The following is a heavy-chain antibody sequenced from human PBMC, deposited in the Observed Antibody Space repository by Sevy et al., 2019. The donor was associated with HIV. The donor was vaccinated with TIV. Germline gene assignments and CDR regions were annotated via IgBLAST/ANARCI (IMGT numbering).Heavy chain of an antibody. CDR1: GFTFSKYS. CDR3: AGEGCTKPHDY. V-gene: IGHV3-23*01. Sequence: GGSLRLSCAASGFTFSKYSMSWVRQPPGKGLGWVSTLSFGCGEINYADSVKGRFTISRDNSKGSVYLQMKNLRPEDNAVDYWAGEGCTKPHDYWGQGTLVTVSS. CDR2: LSFGCGEI. J-gene: IGHJ4*02. D-gene: IGHD2-8*01.